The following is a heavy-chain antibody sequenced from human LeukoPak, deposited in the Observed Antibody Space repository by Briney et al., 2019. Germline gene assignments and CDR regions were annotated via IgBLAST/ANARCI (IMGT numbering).Heavy chain of an antibody. CDR1: GYTFTAYY. CDR2: ISAYNGNT. CDR3: ARASLWGRLSTNYYYYMDV. Sequence: ASVKVSCKASGYTFTAYYIHWVRQAPGQGLEWMGWISAYNGNTNYAQKLQGRVTMTTDTSTSTAYMELRSLRSDDTAVYYCARASLWGRLSTNYYYYMDVWGKGTTVTVSS. V-gene: IGHV1-18*04. J-gene: IGHJ6*03. D-gene: IGHD3-16*02.